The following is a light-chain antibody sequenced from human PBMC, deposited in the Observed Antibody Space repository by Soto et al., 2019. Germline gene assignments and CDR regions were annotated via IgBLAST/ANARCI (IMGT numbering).Light chain of an antibody. CDR3: QQYGSSPTWT. CDR1: HSVSSNY. J-gene: IGKJ1*01. Sequence: EIVMTQSPATLSVSPGERVTLSCRASHSVSSNYLAWYQQKPGQAPRLLIYGASSRATGIPDRFSGSGSGTDFTLTISRLEPEDSAVYYCQQYGSSPTWTFGQGTKVDIK. V-gene: IGKV3-20*01. CDR2: GAS.